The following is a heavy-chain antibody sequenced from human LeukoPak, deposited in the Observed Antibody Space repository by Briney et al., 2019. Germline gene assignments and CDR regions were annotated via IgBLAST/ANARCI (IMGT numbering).Heavy chain of an antibody. Sequence: PGRSLRLSCAASGFTFSSYAMHWVRQAPGKGLEWVAVISYDGSNKYYADSMKGRFTISRDNSKNTLYLQMNSLRAEDTAVYYCARDLYCSSTSCYPLYYFDYWGQGTLVTVSS. J-gene: IGHJ4*02. CDR3: ARDLYCSSTSCYPLYYFDY. CDR1: GFTFSSYA. D-gene: IGHD2-2*01. V-gene: IGHV3-30-3*01. CDR2: ISYDGSNK.